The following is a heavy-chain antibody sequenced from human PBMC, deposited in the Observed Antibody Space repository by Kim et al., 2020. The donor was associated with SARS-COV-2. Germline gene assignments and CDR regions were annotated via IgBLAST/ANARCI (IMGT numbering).Heavy chain of an antibody. D-gene: IGHD6-19*01. CDR1: GYAFTRYD. CDR3: ARSTAVAEGYFDN. CDR2: INTSTGNP. Sequence: ASVKVSCKTSGYAFTRYDLNWVRQDPGQGLEWMGWINTSTGNPTYAQGFTGRYVFSLDTSVSTAYLQISSLEAEDTGVYHCARSTAVAEGYFDNWGQGTLVTVSS. V-gene: IGHV7-4-1*02. J-gene: IGHJ4*02.